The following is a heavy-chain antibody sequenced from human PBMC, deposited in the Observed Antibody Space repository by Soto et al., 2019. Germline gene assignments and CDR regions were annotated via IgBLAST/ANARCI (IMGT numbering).Heavy chain of an antibody. J-gene: IGHJ3*02. Sequence: EVQLAESGGGLVKPGGSLRLSCAASGFTFSNAWMNWVRQAPGKGLEWDARIKSKTDGGTTDYAAPVKGRFTISRDELKNSLYLQMNSLKSEDSAVYCCTPEAAMAKYHDAFDIWGQGTMVTVSS. D-gene: IGHD6-25*01. CDR3: TPEAAMAKYHDAFDI. CDR1: GFTFSNAW. CDR2: IKSKTDGGTT. V-gene: IGHV3-15*07.